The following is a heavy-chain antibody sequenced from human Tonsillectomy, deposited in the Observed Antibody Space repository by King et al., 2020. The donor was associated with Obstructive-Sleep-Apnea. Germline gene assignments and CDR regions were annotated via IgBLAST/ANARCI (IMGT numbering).Heavy chain of an antibody. V-gene: IGHV4-59*01. D-gene: IGHD2-21*02. Sequence: QLQESGPGLVKPSETLSLTCSVSGGSISGFYWSWIRQPPGKGLEWIGYIYDSGSTNYNPSLKSRVTISLDTSKKQFSLKLTSVTAADTAVYYCARVRGWGLFFFDYWGQGTLVTVSS. J-gene: IGHJ4*02. CDR1: GGSISGFY. CDR2: IYDSGST. CDR3: ARVRGWGLFFFDY.